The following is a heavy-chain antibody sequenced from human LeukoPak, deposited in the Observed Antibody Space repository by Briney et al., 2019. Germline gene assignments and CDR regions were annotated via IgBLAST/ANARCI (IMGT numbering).Heavy chain of an antibody. J-gene: IGHJ4*02. CDR1: RFTFSNYP. CDR3: ARTPPDYYVFWSGYPSYFDY. Sequence: GGSLRLSCAASRFTFSNYPMHWVRQAPGKGLEWVALLSYDGSNECYADSVKGRFTISRDNSKNTLYLQMNSLRAEDTAVYYCARTPPDYYVFWSGYPSYFDYWGQGTLVTVSS. D-gene: IGHD3-3*01. CDR2: LSYDGSNE. V-gene: IGHV3-30*14.